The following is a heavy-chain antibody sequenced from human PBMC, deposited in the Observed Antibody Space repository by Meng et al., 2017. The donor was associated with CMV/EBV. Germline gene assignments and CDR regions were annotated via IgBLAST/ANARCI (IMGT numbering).Heavy chain of an antibody. D-gene: IGHD3-3*01. CDR1: GGTFSSYA. V-gene: IGHV1-69*05. Sequence: SVKVSCKASGGTFSSYAISWVRQAPGQGLEWMGGIIPIFGTANYAQKFQGRVTITTDESTSTAYMELSSLRSEDTAVYYCASPITIGYYYNGMDVWGQGTTVTVSS. J-gene: IGHJ6*02. CDR3: ASPITIGYYYNGMDV. CDR2: IIPIFGTA.